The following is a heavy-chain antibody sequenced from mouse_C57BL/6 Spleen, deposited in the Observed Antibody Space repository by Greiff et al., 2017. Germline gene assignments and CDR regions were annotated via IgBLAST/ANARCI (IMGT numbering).Heavy chain of an antibody. CDR3: ARGDYYGSSY. D-gene: IGHD1-1*01. J-gene: IGHJ2*01. V-gene: IGHV1-26*01. CDR2: INPNNGGT. Sequence: VQLKQSGPELVKPGASVKISCKASGYTFTDYYMNWVKQSPGKSLEWIGDINPNNGGTSYNQKFKGKATLTVDKSSSTAYMELRSLTSEDSAVYYCARGDYYGSSYWGQGTTLTVSS. CDR1: GYTFTDYY.